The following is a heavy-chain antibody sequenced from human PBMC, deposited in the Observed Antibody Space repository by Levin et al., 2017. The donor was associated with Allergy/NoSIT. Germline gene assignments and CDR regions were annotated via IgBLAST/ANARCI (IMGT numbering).Heavy chain of an antibody. CDR2: IYWDDDQ. V-gene: IGHV2-5*02. Sequence: SGPTLVKPTQTLTLTCTVSGFSLTTSGMGVGWIRQPPGKSLEWLAFIYWDDDQRYSPSLRSRLAITKDTARNQVVLSMTNMDPVDTATYYCAHSRGFYKSLHYVDIWGQGNLVTVSS. CDR3: AHSRGFYKSLHYVDI. CDR1: GFSLTTSGMG. J-gene: IGHJ4*02. D-gene: IGHD2/OR15-2a*01.